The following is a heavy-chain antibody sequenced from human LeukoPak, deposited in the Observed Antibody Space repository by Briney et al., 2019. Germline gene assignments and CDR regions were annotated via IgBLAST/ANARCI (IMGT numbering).Heavy chain of an antibody. CDR1: GGSINNYY. J-gene: IGHJ4*02. V-gene: IGHV4-59*04. Sequence: SETLSLTCTVSGGSINNYYWSWIRQPPGKGLEWIGSIYHTGSTYYNPSLKGRVTISLDASNKQFSLRLSSVTAADTAVYYCARGSHPVTGTLGGYFDPWGQGTLVTVSS. D-gene: IGHD6-19*01. CDR2: IYHTGST. CDR3: ARGSHPVTGTLGGYFDP.